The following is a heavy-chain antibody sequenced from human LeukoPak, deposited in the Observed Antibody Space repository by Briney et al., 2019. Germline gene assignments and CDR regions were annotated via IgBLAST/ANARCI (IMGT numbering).Heavy chain of an antibody. CDR3: ARDRLELSAAAGTKEVYYYYYYMDD. J-gene: IGHJ6*03. Sequence: SETLSLTCTVSGGSISSHYWSWIRQPPGKGLEWIGYIYYSWCTNYNPSLKSRVTISVDTTKNQFSLKLSSVTAADTAVYYCARDRLELSAAAGTKEVYYYYYYMDDWGKGTTVTVSS. CDR2: IYYSWCT. D-gene: IGHD6-13*01. CDR1: GGSISSHY. V-gene: IGHV4-59*11.